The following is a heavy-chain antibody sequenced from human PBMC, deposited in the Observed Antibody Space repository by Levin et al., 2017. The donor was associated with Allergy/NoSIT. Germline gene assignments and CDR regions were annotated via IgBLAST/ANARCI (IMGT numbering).Heavy chain of an antibody. CDR2: IIPIFGTA. D-gene: IGHD2-8*01. CDR3: ARDNGYDVDY. CDR1: GGTFSSYA. J-gene: IGHJ4*02. Sequence: PGGSLRLSCKASGGTFSSYAISWVRQAPGQGLEWMGGIIPIFGTANYAQKFQGRVTITADESTSTAYMELSSLRSEDTAVYYCARDNGYDVDYWGQGTLVTVSS. V-gene: IGHV1-69*01.